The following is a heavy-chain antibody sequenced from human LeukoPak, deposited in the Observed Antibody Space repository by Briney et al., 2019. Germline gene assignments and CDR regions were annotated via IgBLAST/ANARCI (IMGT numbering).Heavy chain of an antibody. CDR2: IYYSGST. V-gene: IGHV4-39*01. CDR1: GGSISSSSYC. CDR3: ARLYSSGWNGAYYFDY. D-gene: IGHD6-19*01. Sequence: PSETLSLTCTVSGGSISSSSYCWGWIRQPPGKGLEWIGSIYYSGSTYYNPSLKSRVTISVDTSKNQFSLKLSSVTAADTAVYYCARLYSSGWNGAYYFDYWGQGTLVTVSS. J-gene: IGHJ4*02.